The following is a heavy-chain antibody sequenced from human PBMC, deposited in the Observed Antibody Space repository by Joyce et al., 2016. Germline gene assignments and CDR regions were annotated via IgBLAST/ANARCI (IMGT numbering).Heavy chain of an antibody. CDR2: VSYRGTT. CDR3: VRVPGDFWSGPVA. D-gene: IGHD3-3*01. J-gene: IGHJ5*02. Sequence: QQHLQESGPGLLKPSETLTLTCALSSGSITTTPHYWGWVRQPPGKALEWIGSVSYRGTTHYSPSLKSRVTSSRDTSQTSFALKLNSVTAADTAVYFCVRVPGDFWSGPVAWGQGVLVTVSS. CDR1: SGSITTTPHY. V-gene: IGHV4-39*07.